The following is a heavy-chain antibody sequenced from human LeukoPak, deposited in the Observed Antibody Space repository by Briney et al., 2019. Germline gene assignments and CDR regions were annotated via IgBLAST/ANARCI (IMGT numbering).Heavy chain of an antibody. Sequence: GGSLRLSCAASGFTFSDYGMHWVRQAPGKGLEWVAFIRHDGRNTYYADSVRGRFTISRDNSKNTLYLQMNSLRAEDTAVYYCARDHYYYMDVWGKGTTVTISS. CDR3: ARDHYYYMDV. V-gene: IGHV3-30*02. CDR2: IRHDGRNT. J-gene: IGHJ6*03. CDR1: GFTFSDYG.